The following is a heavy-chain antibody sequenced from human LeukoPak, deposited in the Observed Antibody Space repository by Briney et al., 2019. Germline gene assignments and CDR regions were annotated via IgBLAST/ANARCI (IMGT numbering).Heavy chain of an antibody. J-gene: IGHJ4*02. D-gene: IGHD1-26*01. CDR2: INSDGSST. CDR3: ARGGSGSYRFDY. Sequence: GPLTLSSAAYGFTFSNCWKHWVRQAPGKELMWVSRINSDGSSTNYADSVKGRFTISRDNAKNTLFLQMNSPRAEDTAVYYCARGGSGSYRFDYWGQGTLVIVSS. V-gene: IGHV3-74*01. CDR1: GFTFSNCW.